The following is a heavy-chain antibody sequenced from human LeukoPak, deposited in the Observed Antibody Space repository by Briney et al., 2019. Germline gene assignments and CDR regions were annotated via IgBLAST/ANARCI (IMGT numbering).Heavy chain of an antibody. V-gene: IGHV3-30*01. J-gene: IGHJ4*02. D-gene: IGHD3-9*01. CDR3: ARDVRRYFDWLSD. CDR1: GFAFSSYA. Sequence: GGSLRLSCAASGFAFSSYAMHWVRQAPGKGLEWVAVISYDGSNKYYADSVKGRFTISRDNSKNTLYLQMNSLRAEDTAVYYCARDVRRYFDWLSDWGQGTLVTVS. CDR2: ISYDGSNK.